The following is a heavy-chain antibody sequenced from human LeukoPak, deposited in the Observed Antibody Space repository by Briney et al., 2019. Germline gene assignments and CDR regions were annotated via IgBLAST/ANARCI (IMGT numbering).Heavy chain of an antibody. CDR2: ISYDGIDK. Sequence: GGSLRLSCAASGFTFSSYWMSWVRQTPGKGLEWVAVISYDGIDKYYAGSVKGRFTISRDNSKNTLYLQMNSLKSEDTAVYYCAKGSCSSTTCLKTDWGQGAPVTVSS. D-gene: IGHD2-2*01. CDR1: GFTFSSYW. CDR3: AKGSCSSTTCLKTD. V-gene: IGHV3-30*18. J-gene: IGHJ4*02.